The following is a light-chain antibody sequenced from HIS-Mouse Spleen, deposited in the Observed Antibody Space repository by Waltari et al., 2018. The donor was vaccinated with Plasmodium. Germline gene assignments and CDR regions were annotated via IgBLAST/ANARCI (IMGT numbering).Light chain of an antibody. Sequence: SYELTQPPSVSVSPGQTASITCSGDKLGDKYACWYQQKPGQSPVLVIYQDSERPSGIPERFSGSNAGNTATLTISGTQAMDEADYYCQAWDSSTVVVGGGTKLTVL. V-gene: IGLV3-1*01. J-gene: IGLJ2*01. CDR1: KLGDKY. CDR3: QAWDSSTVV. CDR2: QDS.